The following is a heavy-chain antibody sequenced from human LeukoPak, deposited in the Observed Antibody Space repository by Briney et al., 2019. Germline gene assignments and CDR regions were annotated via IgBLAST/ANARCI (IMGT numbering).Heavy chain of an antibody. CDR2: ISFHGRDK. Sequence: PGGSLRLSCAASGFIFSNYAMHWVRQAPGKGLEWVAVISFHGRDKFYADSVKGRLTISRDNAKNSLYLQMNSLRAEDTAVYYCARDLAYYDILTGYPPYYYYYGMDVWGQGTTVTVSS. V-gene: IGHV3-30*04. CDR1: GFIFSNYA. CDR3: ARDLAYYDILTGYPPYYYYYGMDV. J-gene: IGHJ6*02. D-gene: IGHD3-9*01.